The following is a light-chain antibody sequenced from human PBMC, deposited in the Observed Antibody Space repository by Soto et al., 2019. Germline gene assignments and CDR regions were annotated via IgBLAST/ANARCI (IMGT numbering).Light chain of an antibody. Sequence: QSVLTQPPSVSGAPGQRVTISCTGSSSNIGAGYDVHWYQQLPGTAPKLLIYGNXNRXXXXXXRXXGSKSGTSASLAITGLQAEDEADYYCQSYDSSLSGYVFGTGTKLTVL. V-gene: IGLV1-40*01. CDR2: GNX. J-gene: IGLJ1*01. CDR1: SSNIGAGYD. CDR3: QSYDSSLSGYV.